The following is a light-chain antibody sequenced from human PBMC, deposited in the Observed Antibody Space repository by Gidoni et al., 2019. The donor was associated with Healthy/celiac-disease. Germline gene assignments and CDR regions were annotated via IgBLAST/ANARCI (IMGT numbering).Light chain of an antibody. CDR3: QQYNNWRLT. CDR1: QSVSSN. J-gene: IGKJ2*01. V-gene: IGKV3-15*01. CDR2: GAS. Sequence: ASQSVSSNLAWYQQKPGQAPRLLIYGASTRATGIPARFSGSGSGTEFTLTISSLQSEDFAVYYCQQYNNWRLTFGQXTKLEIK.